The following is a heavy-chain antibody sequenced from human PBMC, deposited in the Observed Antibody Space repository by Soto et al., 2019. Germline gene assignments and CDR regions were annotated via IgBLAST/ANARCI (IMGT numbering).Heavy chain of an antibody. J-gene: IGHJ5*02. D-gene: IGHD3-16*01. Sequence: ASVPRSCQPSAFTFTNNESSSVRPASGQGREWMGWMNRGRGKTGYAQRFQGRGTMTRDISTATGYMEMSSLRSDDTATYDWERMASFGSSYWFDPWGQGTLVTVS. CDR3: ERMASFGSSYWFDP. CDR1: AFTFTNNE. V-gene: IGHV1-8*01. CDR2: MNRGRGKT.